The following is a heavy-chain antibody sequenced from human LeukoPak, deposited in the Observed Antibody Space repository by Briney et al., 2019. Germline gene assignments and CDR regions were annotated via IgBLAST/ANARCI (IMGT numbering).Heavy chain of an antibody. V-gene: IGHV3-23*01. CDR3: AKPKYCSSTSCQQPADY. D-gene: IGHD2-2*01. CDR1: GFTFSNYA. Sequence: GGSLRLSCAASGFTFSNYAMSWVRQAPGKGLEWVSGISGSGGSTYYADSVKGRFTISRDNSKNTLYVQMNSLRAEDTAVYYCAKPKYCSSTSCQQPADYWGQGTLATVSS. CDR2: ISGSGGST. J-gene: IGHJ4*02.